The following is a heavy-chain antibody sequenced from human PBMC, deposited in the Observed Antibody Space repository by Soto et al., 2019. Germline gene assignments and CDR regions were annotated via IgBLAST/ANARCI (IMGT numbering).Heavy chain of an antibody. Sequence: EVQLVESGGGLVQPGRSLRLSCAASGFTFDDYAMHWVRQAPGKGLEWVSGISWNSGSIDYADSVKGRFTISRDNAKNCLYLQMNTLRAEDTALYYCSRGSGLPAALDYWGQGTLVTVSS. D-gene: IGHD2-2*01. J-gene: IGHJ4*02. CDR3: SRGSGLPAALDY. CDR1: GFTFDDYA. V-gene: IGHV3-9*01. CDR2: ISWNSGSI.